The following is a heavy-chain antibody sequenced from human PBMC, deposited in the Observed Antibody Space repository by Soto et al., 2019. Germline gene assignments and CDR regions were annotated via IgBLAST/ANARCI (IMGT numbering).Heavy chain of an antibody. CDR3: ARAVVVVVAATRASWFDP. Sequence: SETLSLTCAVYGGSFCGYYWSWIRQPPGKGLEWIGEINHSGSTNYNPSLKSRVTISVDTSKNQFSLKLSSVTAADTAVYYCARAVVVVVAATRASWFDPWGQGTLVTVSS. V-gene: IGHV4-34*01. J-gene: IGHJ5*02. CDR1: GGSFCGYY. D-gene: IGHD2-15*01. CDR2: INHSGST.